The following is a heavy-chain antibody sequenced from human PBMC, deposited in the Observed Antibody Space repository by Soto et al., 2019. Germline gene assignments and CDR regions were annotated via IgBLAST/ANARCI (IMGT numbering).Heavy chain of an antibody. V-gene: IGHV3-13*01. J-gene: IGHJ6*02. Sequence: GGSLRLSCAASGFTFSSYDMHWVRQATGKGLEWVSAIGTAGDTYYPGSVKGRFTISRENAKNSLYLQMNSLRAGDTAVYYCARGLGYYYYYGMDVWGEWTTVTVS. CDR1: GFTFSSYD. D-gene: IGHD6-19*01. CDR2: IGTAGDT. CDR3: ARGLGYYYYYGMDV.